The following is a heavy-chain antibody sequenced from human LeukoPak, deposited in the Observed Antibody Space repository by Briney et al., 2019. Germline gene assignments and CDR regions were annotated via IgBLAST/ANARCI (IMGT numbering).Heavy chain of an antibody. CDR1: GYTFTDYY. V-gene: IGHV1-2*02. D-gene: IGHD4-11*01. CDR2: INPNSGET. Sequence: ASLKVSCKTSGYTFTDYYIHWVRQAPGQGLEWMGWINPNSGETKSAQKFQGRVTMTGDTSISTAYMELSRVTSDDTAVYYCARDRDYSNTERGFDYWGQGTLVTVSS. CDR3: ARDRDYSNTERGFDY. J-gene: IGHJ4*02.